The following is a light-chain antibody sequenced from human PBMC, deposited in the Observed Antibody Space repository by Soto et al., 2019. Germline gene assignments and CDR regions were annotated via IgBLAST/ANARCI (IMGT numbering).Light chain of an antibody. CDR1: SSDVGTYNL. CDR3: CSYAGSNSVI. V-gene: IGLV2-23*02. Sequence: QLVLTQPASVSGSPGQSITISCTGASSDVGTYNLVSWYQQHPGKAPKLIIYEVRKRPSGLSNRFSGSKSGNTASLTISGLQAEDEADYYCCSYAGSNSVIFGGGTKVTVL. J-gene: IGLJ2*01. CDR2: EVR.